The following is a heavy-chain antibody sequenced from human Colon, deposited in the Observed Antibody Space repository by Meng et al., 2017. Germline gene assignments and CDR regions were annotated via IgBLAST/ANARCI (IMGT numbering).Heavy chain of an antibody. Sequence: QVQLQESGPRLVKPSQTLSLTCTVSGGSISNGFFFWSWIRQHPLKGLEWIGSVSHTGSTSYNPSIQSLVTISRDTPKNQFSLNLTSVTAADTAVYFCARGSGTLRHFDYWGQGTLVTVSS. CDR3: ARGSGTLRHFDY. CDR1: GGSISNGFFF. D-gene: IGHD1-26*01. CDR2: VSHTGST. J-gene: IGHJ4*02. V-gene: IGHV4-31*01.